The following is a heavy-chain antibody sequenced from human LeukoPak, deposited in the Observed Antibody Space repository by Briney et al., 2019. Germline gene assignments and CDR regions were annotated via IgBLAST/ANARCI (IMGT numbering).Heavy chain of an antibody. J-gene: IGHJ3*02. CDR2: ISGSGGST. V-gene: IGHV3-23*01. CDR1: GFTFSSYA. CDR3: AKDTPPGGNPTTGAFDI. D-gene: IGHD4-23*01. Sequence: QPGGSLRLSCAASGFTFSSYAMSWVRQAPGKGLEWVSAISGSGGSTYCADSVKGRFTISRDNSKNTLYLQMNSLRAEDTAVYYCAKDTPPGGNPTTGAFDIWGQGTMVTVSS.